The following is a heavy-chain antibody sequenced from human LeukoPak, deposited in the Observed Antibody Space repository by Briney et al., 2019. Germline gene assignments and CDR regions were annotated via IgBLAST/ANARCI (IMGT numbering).Heavy chain of an antibody. CDR2: INHSGST. Sequence: SETLSLTCAVYGGSFSGYYWSWIRQPPGKGLEWIGEINHSGSTNYNPSLKSRVTISVDTSKNQFSLKLSSVTAADTAVYYCAGASGSYQYYFDYWGQGTLVTVSS. D-gene: IGHD3-10*01. CDR1: GGSFSGYY. J-gene: IGHJ4*02. CDR3: AGASGSYQYYFDY. V-gene: IGHV4-34*01.